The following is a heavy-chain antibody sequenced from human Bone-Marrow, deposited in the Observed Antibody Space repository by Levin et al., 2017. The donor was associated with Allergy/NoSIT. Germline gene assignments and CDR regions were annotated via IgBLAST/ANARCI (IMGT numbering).Heavy chain of an antibody. Sequence: GSLSLSCPVSGGSISSNNYYWGWIRQPPGKGLEWIGSIYYNGSTYYNPSLKSRVTILVDTSKNQFSLKLNSVTAADTAVYYCDSVIIWNQYYLDVWGQGTTVTVSS. CDR1: GGSISSNNYY. J-gene: IGHJ6*02. D-gene: IGHD2/OR15-2a*01. V-gene: IGHV4-39*07. CDR3: DSVIIWNQYYLDV. CDR2: IYYNGST.